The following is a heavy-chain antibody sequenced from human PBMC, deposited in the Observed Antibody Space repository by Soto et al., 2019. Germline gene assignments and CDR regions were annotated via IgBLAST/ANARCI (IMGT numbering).Heavy chain of an antibody. Sequence: EVQLVESGGGLVQPGGSLKLSCAASGFTFSGSAMHWVRQASGKGLEWVGRIRSKANSYATAYAASVKGRFTISRDDSKNTAYLQMNSLKTEDTAVYYCTRNDIVVVPAAMSDYYYYYMDGWGKGTTVTVSS. CDR3: TRNDIVVVPAAMSDYYYYYMDG. CDR1: GFTFSGSA. D-gene: IGHD2-2*01. J-gene: IGHJ6*03. CDR2: IRSKANSYAT. V-gene: IGHV3-73*01.